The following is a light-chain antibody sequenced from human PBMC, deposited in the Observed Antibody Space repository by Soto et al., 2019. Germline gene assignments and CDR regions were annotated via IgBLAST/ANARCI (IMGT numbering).Light chain of an antibody. CDR1: SSDIGRYNF. CDR2: EVT. J-gene: IGLJ1*01. Sequence: QSALTQPAAVSGSPGQSITISCTGTSSDIGRYNFVSWYQQHPGKAPKLSVYEVTNRPSGVSNRFSGSKSGNTASLTIFGLQTEDEADYYCSSYTSVTTFVVFGTGTKVTVL. CDR3: SSYTSVTTFVV. V-gene: IGLV2-14*01.